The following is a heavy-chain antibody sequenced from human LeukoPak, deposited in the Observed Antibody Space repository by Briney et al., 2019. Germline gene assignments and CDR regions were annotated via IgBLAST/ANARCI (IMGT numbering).Heavy chain of an antibody. D-gene: IGHD2-2*01. V-gene: IGHV4-59*01. CDR2: FYYSVST. Sequence: SESLSLTCTVSVGSISSYYCSWVPEPPGKGLGGWGEFYYSVSTNYNPSLKSRVTISVDTSKNQFSLKLSSVTAADTAVYYCAAGGVPAADIEPGAFDIWGQGAMVTVSS. J-gene: IGHJ3*02. CDR1: VGSISSYY. CDR3: AAGGVPAADIEPGAFDI.